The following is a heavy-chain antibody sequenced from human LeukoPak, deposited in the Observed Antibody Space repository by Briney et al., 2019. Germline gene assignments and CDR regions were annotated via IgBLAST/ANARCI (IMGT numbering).Heavy chain of an antibody. Sequence: GGSLRLSCAASGFRLTEYGIHWVRQAPGKGLEWLSFIRYDDSEYYADSVKGRFTISRDNSKNTLFLQMHSLRSEDTAVYYCAKDPVNHCASSVCYGLQYWGQGTLVIVSS. CDR1: GFRLTEYG. CDR3: AKDPVNHCASSVCYGLQY. CDR2: IRYDDSE. J-gene: IGHJ4*02. V-gene: IGHV3-30*02. D-gene: IGHD3-22*01.